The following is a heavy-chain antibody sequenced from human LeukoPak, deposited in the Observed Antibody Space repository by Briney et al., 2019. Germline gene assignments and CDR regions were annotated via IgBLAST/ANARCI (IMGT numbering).Heavy chain of an antibody. Sequence: SETLSLTCTVSGGSISSSSYYWGWIRQPPGKGLEWIGSIYYSGSTYYNPSLKSRVTISVDTSKNQFSLKLSSVTAADMAVYYCASLLTMVRGVPYYFDYWGQGTLVTVSS. CDR3: ASLLTMVRGVPYYFDY. D-gene: IGHD3-10*01. J-gene: IGHJ4*02. V-gene: IGHV4-39*01. CDR1: GGSISSSSYY. CDR2: IYYSGST.